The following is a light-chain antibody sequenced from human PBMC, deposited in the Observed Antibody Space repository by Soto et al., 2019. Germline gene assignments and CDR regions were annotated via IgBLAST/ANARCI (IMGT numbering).Light chain of an antibody. J-gene: IGKJ4*01. CDR3: QRSFSTTLT. Sequence: DIQMTQSPSSLSASVGDRVTITCRGSQSISSYLHWYQQKPGKAPKLLIYDASSLQSGVSSRFSSSVSATDCTLAISSLHPEDFAAYYCQRSFSTTLTFVGRTKVEIK. CDR2: DAS. CDR1: QSISSY. V-gene: IGKV1-39*01.